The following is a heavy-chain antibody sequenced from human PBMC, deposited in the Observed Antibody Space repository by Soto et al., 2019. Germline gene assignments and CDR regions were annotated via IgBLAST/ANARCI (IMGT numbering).Heavy chain of an antibody. CDR3: AWVSGYDLTPHPFDI. D-gene: IGHD5-12*01. J-gene: IGHJ3*02. V-gene: IGHV4-39*01. CDR2: IYYSGST. Sequence: QLQLQESGPGLVKPSETLSLTCTVSGGSISSSSYYWGWIRQPPGKGLEWIGSIYYSGSTYYNPSLKSRVTISVDTSKNQFSLKLSSVTAADTAVYYCAWVSGYDLTPHPFDIWGQGTMVTVSS. CDR1: GGSISSSSYY.